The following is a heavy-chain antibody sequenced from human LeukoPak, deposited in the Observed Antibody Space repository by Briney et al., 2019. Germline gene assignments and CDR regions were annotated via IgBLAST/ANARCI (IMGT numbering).Heavy chain of an antibody. CDR3: ASLGLYYYDSSGIY. Sequence: PSETLSLTCTVSGGSISSSSYYWGWIRQPPGKGLEWIGSIYYSGSTYYNPSLESRVTISVDTSKNQFSLKLSSVTAADTAVYYCASLGLYYYDSSGIYWGQGTLVTVSS. CDR1: GGSISSSSYY. V-gene: IGHV4-39*01. CDR2: IYYSGST. D-gene: IGHD3-22*01. J-gene: IGHJ4*02.